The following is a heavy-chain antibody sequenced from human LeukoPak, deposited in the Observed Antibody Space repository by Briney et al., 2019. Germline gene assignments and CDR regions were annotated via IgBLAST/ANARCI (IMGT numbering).Heavy chain of an antibody. V-gene: IGHV3-9*01. D-gene: IGHD2-2*01. CDR1: GFTFDDHA. J-gene: IGHJ4*02. CDR2: ISWNSGTR. Sequence: GGSLRLSCAASGFTFDDHAMHWARQAPGKGLEWVSSISWNSGTRRYADSVKGRFTISRDNAKNSLYLQMNGLRAEDTALYYCAKASGGYCSSISCYHFDYWGQGILVTVSS. CDR3: AKASGGYCSSISCYHFDY.